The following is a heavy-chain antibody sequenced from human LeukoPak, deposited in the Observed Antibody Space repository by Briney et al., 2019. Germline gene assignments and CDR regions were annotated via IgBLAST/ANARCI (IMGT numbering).Heavy chain of an antibody. CDR3: ASRLRKWLVRVVHFDY. D-gene: IGHD6-19*01. Sequence: SETLSLTCTVSGGSISSSFDYWGWIRQPPGKGLEWIGSISYTGSTYYNPSLKSRVIISVDTSNNQFSLRLSSVTAADTAVYYCASRLRKWLVRVVHFDYWGQGTLVTVSS. CDR1: GGSISSSFDY. V-gene: IGHV4-39*01. CDR2: ISYTGST. J-gene: IGHJ4*02.